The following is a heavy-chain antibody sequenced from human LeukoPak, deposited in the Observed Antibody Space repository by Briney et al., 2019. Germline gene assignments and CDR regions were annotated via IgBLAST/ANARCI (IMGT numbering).Heavy chain of an antibody. CDR2: IYNTGTT. V-gene: IGHV4-59*01. CDR3: ARTFPVAGTYYGMDV. J-gene: IGHJ6*02. D-gene: IGHD6-19*01. CDR1: GGSITTYY. Sequence: SETLSLTCTVSGGSITTYYWSWLRQPPGKGLEWIGYIYNTGTTTYNPSLRSRVTISLDTSKNQFSLKLSSVTAADTAVYYCARTFPVAGTYYGMDVWGQGTTATVS.